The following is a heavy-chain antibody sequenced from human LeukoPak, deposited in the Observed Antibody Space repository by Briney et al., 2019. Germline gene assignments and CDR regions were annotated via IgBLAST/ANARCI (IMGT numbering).Heavy chain of an antibody. Sequence: SETLSLTCTVSGGSISSYYWSWIRQPPGKGLEWLGYIYYSGSTNYNPSLKSRVTISVDTSKNQFSLKLSSVTAADTAVYYCARGSYDILTGYSYYFDYWGQGTLVTVSS. CDR3: ARGSYDILTGYSYYFDY. CDR1: GGSISSYY. J-gene: IGHJ4*02. D-gene: IGHD3-9*01. V-gene: IGHV4-59*01. CDR2: IYYSGST.